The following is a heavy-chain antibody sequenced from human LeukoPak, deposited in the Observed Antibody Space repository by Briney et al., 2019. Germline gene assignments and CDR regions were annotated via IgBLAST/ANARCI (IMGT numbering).Heavy chain of an antibody. J-gene: IGHJ4*02. CDR3: TRGTSTMIVN. CDR2: MNTKSGNT. D-gene: IGHD3-22*01. CDR1: GYSFTNYD. V-gene: IGHV1-8*01. Sequence: ASVKVSCKASGYSFTNYDINWVRQATGQGLEWMAWMNTKSGNTGYARKFQGRVTLTRDTSKSTAYMELTSLRSEDTAIYYCTRGTSTMIVNWGQGTQVTVSS.